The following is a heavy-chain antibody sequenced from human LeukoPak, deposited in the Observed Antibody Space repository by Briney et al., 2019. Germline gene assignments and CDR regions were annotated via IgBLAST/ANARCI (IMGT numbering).Heavy chain of an antibody. D-gene: IGHD3-22*01. Sequence: PGGSLRPSCAASGFTVSNTYMNWVRQAPGKGLEWVSLISTNDKTYYTDSAKGRFTISRDNSKNTLYLQMNSLRAEDTAVYYCARAQKSSGFTYHFDSWGQGTLVTVSS. J-gene: IGHJ4*02. CDR2: ISTNDKT. CDR3: ARAQKSSGFTYHFDS. CDR1: GFTVSNTY. V-gene: IGHV3-53*01.